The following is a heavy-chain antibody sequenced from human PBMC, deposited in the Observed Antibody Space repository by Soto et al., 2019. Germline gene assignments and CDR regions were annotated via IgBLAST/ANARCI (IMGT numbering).Heavy chain of an antibody. CDR1: GDSISRGGYS. D-gene: IGHD6-19*01. J-gene: IGHJ6*02. CDR2: IYDSGST. V-gene: IGHV4-30-2*01. CDR3: ARGSSSYYDYGMDV. Sequence: SETLSLTCTVSGDSISRGGYSWTWIRHPPGKAPEWIGNIYDSGSTSYNPSLKSRVTMSVDRSTNQFSLKLTSVTAADTAVYFCARGSSSYYDYGMDVWGQGTTVTVSS.